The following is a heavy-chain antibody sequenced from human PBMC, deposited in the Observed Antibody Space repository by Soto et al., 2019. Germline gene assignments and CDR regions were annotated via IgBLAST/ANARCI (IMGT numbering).Heavy chain of an antibody. Sequence: SETLSLTCAVSGYSISSGYYWGWIRQPPGKGLEWIGSIYHSGSTYYNPSLKSRVTISVDTSKNQFSLKLSSVTAADTAVYYCASSNYYYDSSGYQKGPFDYWGQGTLVTVSS. J-gene: IGHJ4*02. CDR3: ASSNYYYDSSGYQKGPFDY. CDR2: IYHSGST. V-gene: IGHV4-38-2*01. D-gene: IGHD3-22*01. CDR1: GYSISSGYY.